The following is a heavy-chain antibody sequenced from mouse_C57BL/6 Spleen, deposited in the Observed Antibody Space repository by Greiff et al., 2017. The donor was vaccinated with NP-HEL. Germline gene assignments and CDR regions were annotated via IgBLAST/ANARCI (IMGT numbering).Heavy chain of an antibody. CDR1: GYAFSSYW. D-gene: IGHD2-1*01. V-gene: IGHV1-80*01. CDR2: IYPGDGDT. J-gene: IGHJ1*03. Sequence: QVQLQQSGAELVKPGASVKISCKASGYAFSSYWMNWVKQRPGKGLEWIGQIYPGDGDTNYNGKFKGKATLTADKSSSTAYMQLSSLTSEDSAVYFCARYGNPPYWYFDVWGTGTTVTVSS. CDR3: ARYGNPPYWYFDV.